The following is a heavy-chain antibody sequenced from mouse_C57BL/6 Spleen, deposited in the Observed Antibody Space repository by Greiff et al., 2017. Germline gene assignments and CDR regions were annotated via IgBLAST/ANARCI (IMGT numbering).Heavy chain of an antibody. CDR1: GFNIKDYY. CDR2: IDPEDGET. V-gene: IGHV14-2*01. CDR3: ARPCSWGALYAMDY. J-gene: IGHJ4*01. D-gene: IGHD1-1*01. Sequence: EVQLQQSGAELVKPGASVKLSCTASGFNIKDYYMHWVKQRTEQGLEWIGRIDPEDGETKYAPKFPGKATITADTSSNTAYLQLSRLTSEDTAVYYCARPCSWGALYAMDYWGQGTSVTVCS.